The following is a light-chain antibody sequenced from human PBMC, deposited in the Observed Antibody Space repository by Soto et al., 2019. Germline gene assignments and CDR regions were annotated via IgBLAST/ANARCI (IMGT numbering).Light chain of an antibody. CDR2: GVS. CDR3: QQYGSSPFT. Sequence: EIVLTQSPGTLSLSPGERATLSCRASQSISSSFLAWYQQRPGQAPRLLIHGVSSKAAGIPDRFSGSGSGTHFTLTINRLEPEDFALYFCQQYGSSPFTFGPGTQLEIK. V-gene: IGKV3-20*01. CDR1: QSISSSF. J-gene: IGKJ3*01.